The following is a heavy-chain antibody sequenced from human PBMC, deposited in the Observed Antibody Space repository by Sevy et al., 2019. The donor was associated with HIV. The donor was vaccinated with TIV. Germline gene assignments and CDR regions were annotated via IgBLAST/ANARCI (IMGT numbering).Heavy chain of an antibody. J-gene: IGHJ4*02. Sequence: GGSLRLSCAASGFTFSSYGMHWVRQAPGKGLEWVAVIWYDGSNKYYADSVKGRFTISRDNSKNTLYLQMNSLRAEDTAVYYCAKDSGGAMGSFDYWGQGTLVTVSS. CDR2: IWYDGSNK. V-gene: IGHV3-30*02. CDR3: AKDSGGAMGSFDY. CDR1: GFTFSSYG. D-gene: IGHD5-18*01.